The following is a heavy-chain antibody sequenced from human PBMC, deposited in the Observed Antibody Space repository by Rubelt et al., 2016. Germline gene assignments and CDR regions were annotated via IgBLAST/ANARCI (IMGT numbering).Heavy chain of an antibody. V-gene: IGHV1-2*02. CDR3: ARWDIVVVPAAHAYNWFDP. Sequence: MHWVRQAPGQGLEWMGWISPNNGGTNYAQKFQGRVTMTRDTSISTAYMELSRLRSDDTAAYYCARWDIVVVPAAHAYNWFDPWGQGTLVTVSS. J-gene: IGHJ5*02. CDR2: ISPNNGGT. D-gene: IGHD2-2*01.